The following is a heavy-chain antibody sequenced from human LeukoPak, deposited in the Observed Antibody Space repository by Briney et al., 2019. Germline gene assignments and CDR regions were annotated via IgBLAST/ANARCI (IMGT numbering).Heavy chain of an antibody. CDR2: INPSGGST. D-gene: IGHD4-23*01. J-gene: IGHJ5*02. Sequence: ASVKVSCKASGYTFTNYYMHWVRQAPGQGLEWMGLINPSGGSTSYAEKFQGRVIMTRDMSTSTDYMELSSLRSEDTAVYYCARDNSIGGRGWWFDPWGQGTLVTVSS. V-gene: IGHV1-46*01. CDR1: GYTFTNYY. CDR3: ARDNSIGGRGWWFDP.